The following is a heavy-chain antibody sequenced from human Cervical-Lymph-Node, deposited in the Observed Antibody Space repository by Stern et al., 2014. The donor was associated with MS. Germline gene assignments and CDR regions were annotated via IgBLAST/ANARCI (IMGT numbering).Heavy chain of an antibody. CDR3: ARAPGRIAASSPDY. CDR1: GFTFSSYG. Sequence: VQLVESGGGVVQPGRSLRLSCAASGFTFSSYGMHWVRQAPGKGLEWVAVIWYDGSNKYYADSVKGRFTISRDNSKNTLYLQMNSLRAEDTAVYYCARAPGRIAASSPDYWGQGTLVTVSS. V-gene: IGHV3-33*01. J-gene: IGHJ4*02. D-gene: IGHD2-15*01. CDR2: IWYDGSNK.